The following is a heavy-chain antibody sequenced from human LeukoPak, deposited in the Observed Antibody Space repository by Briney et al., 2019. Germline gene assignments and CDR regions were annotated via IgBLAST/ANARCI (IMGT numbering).Heavy chain of an antibody. V-gene: IGHV4-38-2*02. Sequence: SETLSLTCTVSGYSISSGYYWGWIRQPPGKGLEWIGEINHSGSTNYNPSLKSRVTISVDTSKNQFSLKLSSVTAADTAVYYCTRRRNYLSHFDYWGQGTLVTVSS. CDR3: TRRRNYLSHFDY. CDR2: INHSGST. J-gene: IGHJ4*02. D-gene: IGHD1-7*01. CDR1: GYSISSGYY.